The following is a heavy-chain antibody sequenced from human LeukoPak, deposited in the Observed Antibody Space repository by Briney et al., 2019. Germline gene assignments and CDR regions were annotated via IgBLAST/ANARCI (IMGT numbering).Heavy chain of an antibody. CDR1: GFTFSSFA. D-gene: IGHD5-24*01. CDR3: AKEGGLQSLPYTWFDP. V-gene: IGHV3-23*01. J-gene: IGHJ5*02. Sequence: PGESLRLSCAASGFTFSSFAMSWVRQAPEKGLEWVSSISGFAGSIYYADSVKGRFTISRDNSKNTLYLLMTSLRAEDTALYYCAKEGGLQSLPYTWFDPWGQGTLVTVST. CDR2: ISGFAGSI.